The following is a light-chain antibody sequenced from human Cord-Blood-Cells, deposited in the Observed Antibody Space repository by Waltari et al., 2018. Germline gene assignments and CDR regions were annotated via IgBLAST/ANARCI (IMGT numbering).Light chain of an antibody. CDR3: CSYAGSYTWV. V-gene: IGLV2-11*01. CDR2: DVS. J-gene: IGLJ3*02. CDR1: SSDVGGYNY. Sequence: QSALTQPRSVSGSPGQSVTISCTGTSSDVGGYNYVSWYHHHPGKAPKLMIYDVSKRPSGVPDRFSGSKSGNTASLTIFGLQAEDEADYYCCSYAGSYTWVFGGGTKLTVL.